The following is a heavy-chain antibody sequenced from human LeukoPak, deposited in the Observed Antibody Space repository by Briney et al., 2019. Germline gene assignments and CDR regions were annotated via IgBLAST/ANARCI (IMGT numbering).Heavy chain of an antibody. Sequence: SETLSLTCTVSGASISSYFWTWIRQSPGKGLEWIGYIYYSGSTNYNPSLKSRVTISVDTSKNQFSPKLNSVTAADTAVYYCARYDYGSGYPGSWLDPWGQGTLVTVSS. V-gene: IGHV4-59*08. J-gene: IGHJ5*02. D-gene: IGHD3-10*01. CDR3: ARYDYGSGYPGSWLDP. CDR1: GASISSYF. CDR2: IYYSGST.